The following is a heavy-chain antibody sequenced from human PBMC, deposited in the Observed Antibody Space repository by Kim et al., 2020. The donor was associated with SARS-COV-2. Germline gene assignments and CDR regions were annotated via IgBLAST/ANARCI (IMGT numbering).Heavy chain of an antibody. Sequence: SETLSLTCTVSGGSISNSGYYWGWVRQPPGKGLEWIGTVYSGGGSFSNPSLKSRLTMSANLSKNQFSLTLRSLTAADTAVYYCTRLSFGSGIYYWGQGSLVTVSS. V-gene: IGHV4-39*01. CDR2: VYSGGGS. CDR3: TRLSFGSGIYY. D-gene: IGHD3-10*01. CDR1: GGSISNSGYY. J-gene: IGHJ4*02.